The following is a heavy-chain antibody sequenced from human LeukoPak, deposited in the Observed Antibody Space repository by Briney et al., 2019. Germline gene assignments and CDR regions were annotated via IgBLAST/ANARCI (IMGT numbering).Heavy chain of an antibody. CDR3: AILGTGSS. CDR2: IYYRGST. Sequence: SETLSLTCTVSGGSISSSTYYWGWIRQPPGRGLEWIGTIYYRGSTYYNPSLKSRVTISVDTSNNQFSLRLSSVPAADTAVYYCAILGTGSSWGQGTLVTVSS. CDR1: GGSISSSTYY. D-gene: IGHD3-10*01. V-gene: IGHV4-39*01. J-gene: IGHJ5*02.